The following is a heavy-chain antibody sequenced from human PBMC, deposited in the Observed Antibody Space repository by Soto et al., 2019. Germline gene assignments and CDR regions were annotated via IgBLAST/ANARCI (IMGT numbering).Heavy chain of an antibody. D-gene: IGHD1-1*01. J-gene: IGHJ6*02. V-gene: IGHV4-34*01. Sequence: PSDTLYLTCAVYGGSFCGSYWRWMRQPPGKGLEWIGEINHSGSTNYNPSLKSRVTISVDTSKNQFSLKLSSVTAADTAVYYCARARYIGYYYYGMDVWGQGTTVTVPS. CDR2: INHSGST. CDR1: GGSFCGSY. CDR3: ARARYIGYYYYGMDV.